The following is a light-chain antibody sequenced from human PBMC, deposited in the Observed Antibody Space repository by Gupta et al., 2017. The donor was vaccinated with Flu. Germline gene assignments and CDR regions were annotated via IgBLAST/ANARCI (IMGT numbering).Light chain of an antibody. Sequence: VTAGEAASNCKRTSQGLLNRNGKNYLDWYLQKPGQSPQVLIYLGSTRASGVPDRFSGSGSGTDFTLEISAVEAEDVGVYYCKQGQQIPQTFGQGTRLEIE. J-gene: IGKJ5*01. CDR2: LGS. CDR3: KQGQQIPQT. V-gene: IGKV2-28*01. CDR1: QGLLNRNGKNY.